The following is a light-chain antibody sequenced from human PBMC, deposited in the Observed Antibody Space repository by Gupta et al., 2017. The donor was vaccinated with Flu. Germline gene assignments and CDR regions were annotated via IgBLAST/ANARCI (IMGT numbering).Light chain of an antibody. V-gene: IGLV3-21*02. CDR3: QVWDTASDHWL. Sequence: SFILTQPPSVSVAPGQPASIACGGNNIGSETVHWYQQKPGQAPVLVLYEDDFRPSGIPERFSGSNSGNTATLTIRRVEAGDEADYYCQVWDTASDHWLFGAGTTLTVV. CDR1: NIGSET. CDR2: EDD. J-gene: IGLJ3*02.